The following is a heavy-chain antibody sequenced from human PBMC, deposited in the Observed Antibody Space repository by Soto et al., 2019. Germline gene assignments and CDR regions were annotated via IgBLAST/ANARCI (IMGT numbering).Heavy chain of an antibody. J-gene: IGHJ4*02. V-gene: IGHV4-4*02. CDR2: IYHSGST. D-gene: IGHD6-19*01. CDR3: ASLAVAGTGEWDY. Sequence: LSLTCAVSGGSISSSNWWSWVRQPPGKGLEWIGEIYHSGSTNYNPSLKSRVTISVDKSKNQFSLKLSAVTAADTAVYYCASLAVAGTGEWDYWGQGTLVTVSS. CDR1: GGSISSSNW.